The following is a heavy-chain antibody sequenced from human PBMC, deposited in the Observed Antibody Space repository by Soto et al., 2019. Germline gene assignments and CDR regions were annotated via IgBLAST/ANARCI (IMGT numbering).Heavy chain of an antibody. J-gene: IGHJ4*02. Sequence: PGGSLRLSCAASGVMFSAYTMSWVRQAPGKGLEWLSSITSNSDHIDYADSVRGRFTVSRDNARKSLYLQMDSLGAEDTGVYYCATPYYYNHWGPGTLVTVSS. CDR1: GVMFSAYT. V-gene: IGHV3-21*01. CDR2: ITSNSDHI. CDR3: ATPYYYNH.